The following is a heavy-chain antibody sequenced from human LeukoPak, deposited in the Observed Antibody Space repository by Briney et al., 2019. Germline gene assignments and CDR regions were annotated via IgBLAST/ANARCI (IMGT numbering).Heavy chain of an antibody. D-gene: IGHD1-26*01. CDR2: ISYDGSNE. J-gene: IGHJ4*02. CDR1: GFSFSDYA. V-gene: IGHV3-30*04. CDR3: ARLGVWSGTYFRYYDY. Sequence: PGGSLRLSCAASGFSFSDYAMHWVRQAPGKGLEWVAVISYDGSNEHYADSVKARFTISRDDSKNMVYLQMNSLTHEDTALYYCARLGVWSGTYFRYYDYWGQGTQVTVSS.